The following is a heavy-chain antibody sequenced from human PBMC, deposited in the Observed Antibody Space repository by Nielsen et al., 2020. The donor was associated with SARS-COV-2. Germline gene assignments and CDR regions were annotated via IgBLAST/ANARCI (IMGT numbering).Heavy chain of an antibody. V-gene: IGHV3-23*01. D-gene: IGHD3-10*01. CDR2: ISGSGGST. J-gene: IGHJ4*02. CDR3: AKEGRLLWFGELLVDYFDY. Sequence: GESLKISCAASGFTFSSYAMSWVRQAPGKGLEWVSAISGSGGSTYYADSVKGRFTISGDNSKNTLYLQMNSLRAEDTAVYYCAKEGRLLWFGELLVDYFDYWGQGTLVTISS. CDR1: GFTFSSYA.